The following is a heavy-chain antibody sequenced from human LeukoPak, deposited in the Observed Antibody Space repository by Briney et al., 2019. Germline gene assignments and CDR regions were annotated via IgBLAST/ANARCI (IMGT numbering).Heavy chain of an antibody. CDR1: GGSFSGYY. D-gene: IGHD6-19*01. CDR3: ARGQGAVAGTGWYFDL. CDR2: VNHSGST. Sequence: SETLSLTCAVYGGSFSGYYWSWIRQPPGKGLEWIGEVNHSGSTNYNPSLKSRVTISVDTSKNQFSLGLSSVTAADTAVYYCARGQGAVAGTGWYFDLWGRGTLFTVSS. J-gene: IGHJ2*01. V-gene: IGHV4-34*01.